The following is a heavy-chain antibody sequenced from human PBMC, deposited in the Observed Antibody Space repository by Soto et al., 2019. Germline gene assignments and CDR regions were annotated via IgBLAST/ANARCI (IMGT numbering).Heavy chain of an antibody. CDR3: AREGGDLHWFTP. Sequence: EVQLVESGGGLVQPGGSLRLSCAASGFTFSSYSMNWVRQAPGKGLEWVSYISSSSSTIYYAYSVKGRFTISRDNAKNSLYLQMNSLRAEDTAVYYCAREGGDLHWFTPWGKGTLVTVSS. D-gene: IGHD4-17*01. V-gene: IGHV3-48*01. J-gene: IGHJ5*02. CDR1: GFTFSSYS. CDR2: ISSSSSTI.